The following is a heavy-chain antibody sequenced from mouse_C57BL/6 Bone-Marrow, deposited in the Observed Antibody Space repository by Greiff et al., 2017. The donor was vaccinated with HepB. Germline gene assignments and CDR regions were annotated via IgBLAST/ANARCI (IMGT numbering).Heavy chain of an antibody. J-gene: IGHJ2*01. CDR1: GYTFTSYW. V-gene: IGHV1-69*01. Sequence: QVQLKQPGAELVMPGASVKLSCKASGYTFTSYWMHWVKQRPGQGLEWIGEIDPSDSYTNYNQKFKGKSTLTVDKSSSTAYMQLSSLTSEDSAVYYCARFITTVVAIDYWGQGTTLTVSS. CDR3: ARFITTVVAIDY. CDR2: IDPSDSYT. D-gene: IGHD1-1*01.